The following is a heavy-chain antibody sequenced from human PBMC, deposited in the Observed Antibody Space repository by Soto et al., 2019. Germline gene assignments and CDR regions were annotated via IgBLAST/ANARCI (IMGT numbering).Heavy chain of an antibody. J-gene: IGHJ4*02. CDR1: GFIFSSYA. D-gene: IGHD3-22*01. CDR2: INSDGSST. V-gene: IGHV3-74*01. Sequence: GGSLRLSCAASGFIFSSYAMSWVRQAPGKGLEWVSRINSDGSSTSYADSVKGRFTISRDNAKNTLYLQMNSLRADDTAVYYCAIRASYYDSSGYFDYWGQGTLVTVSS. CDR3: AIRASYYDSSGYFDY.